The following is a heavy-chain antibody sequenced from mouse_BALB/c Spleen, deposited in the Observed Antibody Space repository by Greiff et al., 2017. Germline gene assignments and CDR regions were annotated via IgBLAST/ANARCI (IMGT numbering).Heavy chain of an antibody. Sequence: VQLQQPGAELVKPGASVKLSCKASGYTFTSYWMHWVKQRPGQGLEWIGEINPSNGRTNYNEKFKSKATLTVDKSSSTAYMQLSSLTSEDSAVYYCARGYDGRAWFAYWGQGTLVTVSA. D-gene: IGHD2-14*01. CDR3: ARGYDGRAWFAY. CDR1: GYTFTSYW. J-gene: IGHJ3*01. V-gene: IGHV1S81*02. CDR2: INPSNGRT.